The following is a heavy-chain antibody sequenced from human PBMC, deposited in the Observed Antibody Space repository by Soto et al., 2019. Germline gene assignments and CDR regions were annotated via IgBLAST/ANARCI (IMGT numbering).Heavy chain of an antibody. Sequence: SETLSLTCTVSGGSVSSGSYYWSWIRQPPGKGLEWIGYIYYSRSTNYNPSLKSRVTISVDTSKNQFSLKLSSVTAADTAVYYCARERRGGYYDILTGYSGWFDPWGQGTLVTVSS. CDR2: IYYSRST. CDR3: ARERRGGYYDILTGYSGWFDP. CDR1: GGSVSSGSYY. D-gene: IGHD3-9*01. V-gene: IGHV4-61*01. J-gene: IGHJ5*02.